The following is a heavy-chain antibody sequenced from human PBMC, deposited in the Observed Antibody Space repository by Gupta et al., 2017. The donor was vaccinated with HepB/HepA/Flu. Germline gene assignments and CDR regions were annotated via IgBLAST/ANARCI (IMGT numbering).Heavy chain of an antibody. CDR3: ARHYYDFWSGYMRPNYYMDV. CDR2: INPNSGGT. CDR1: GYTFTGYY. V-gene: IGHV1-2*02. J-gene: IGHJ6*03. D-gene: IGHD3-3*01. Sequence: QVQLVQSGAEVKKPGASVKVSCKASGYTFTGYYMHWVRQAPGQGLEWMGWINPNSGGTNYAQKFQGRVTMTRDTSISTAYMELSRLRSDDTAVYYCARHYYDFWSGYMRPNYYMDVWGKGTTVTVSS.